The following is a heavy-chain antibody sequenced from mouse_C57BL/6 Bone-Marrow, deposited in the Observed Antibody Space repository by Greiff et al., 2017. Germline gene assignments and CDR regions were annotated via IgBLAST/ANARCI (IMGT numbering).Heavy chain of an antibody. J-gene: IGHJ3*01. Sequence: EVKLQESGPGLVKPSQSLSLTCSVTGYSITSGYYWNWIRQFPGNKLEWMGYISYDGSNNYNPSLKNRISITRDTSKNQFFLKLNSVTTEDTATYYCAREDYGNSIFVAYWGQGTLVTVSA. CDR1: GYSITSGYY. V-gene: IGHV3-6*01. CDR2: ISYDGSN. CDR3: AREDYGNSIFVAY. D-gene: IGHD2-1*01.